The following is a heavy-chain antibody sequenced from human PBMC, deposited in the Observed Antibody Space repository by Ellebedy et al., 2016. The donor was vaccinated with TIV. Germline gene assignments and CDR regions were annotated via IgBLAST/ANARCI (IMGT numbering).Heavy chain of an antibody. CDR3: ARVETNCSGGSCYSSLPRHFDY. J-gene: IGHJ4*02. CDR2: INHSGST. CDR1: GGSFSGYY. V-gene: IGHV4-34*01. D-gene: IGHD2-15*01. Sequence: SETLSLXXAVYGGSFSGYYWSWIRQPPGKGLEWIGEINHSGSTNYNPSLKSRVTISVDTSKNQFSLKLSSVTAADTAVYYCARVETNCSGGSCYSSLPRHFDYWGQGTLVTVSS.